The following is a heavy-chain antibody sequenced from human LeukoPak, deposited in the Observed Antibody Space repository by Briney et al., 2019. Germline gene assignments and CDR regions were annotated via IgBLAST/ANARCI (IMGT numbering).Heavy chain of an antibody. CDR2: IYYSGST. V-gene: IGHV4-39*01. CDR1: GGSISSSSYY. Sequence: SETLSLTCTVSGGSISSSSYYWGWIRQPPGKGLEWIGSIYYSGSTYYNPSLKSRVTMSVDTSKNQFSLKLSSVTAADTAVYYCARPSYYDHAFDIWGQGTMVTVSS. J-gene: IGHJ3*02. CDR3: ARPSYYDHAFDI. D-gene: IGHD3-3*01.